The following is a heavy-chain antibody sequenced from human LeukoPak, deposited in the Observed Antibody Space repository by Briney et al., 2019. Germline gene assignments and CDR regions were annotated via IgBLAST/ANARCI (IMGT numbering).Heavy chain of an antibody. CDR1: GFTFSSYA. CDR2: ISGSGGST. V-gene: IGHV3-23*01. D-gene: IGHD6-19*01. Sequence: GGSLRLSCAASGFTFSSYAMSWVRQAPGKGLEWVSAISGSGGSTYYADSVKGRFTISRDNSKNTLYLQMNSLRAEDTAVYYCAKDPAQYSSGWYGYFDYWGQGTLVTVSS. CDR3: AKDPAQYSSGWYGYFDY. J-gene: IGHJ4*02.